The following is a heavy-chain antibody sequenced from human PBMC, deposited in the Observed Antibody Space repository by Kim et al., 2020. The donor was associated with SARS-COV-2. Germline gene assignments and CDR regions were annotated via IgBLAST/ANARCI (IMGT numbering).Heavy chain of an antibody. J-gene: IGHJ1*01. D-gene: IGHD5-12*01. CDR3: AGGDAYDDFQH. Sequence: SETLSLTCTVSGSSISSGGSYWNWLRQHPENGLEWIGYNYYGGGNYYNPYLKNRVIISVDTYKNQLSLQFSSVTAADTAIYSCAGGDAYDDFQHWGQGALVTVSS. CDR2: NYYGGGN. V-gene: IGHV4-31*03. CDR1: GSSISSGGSY.